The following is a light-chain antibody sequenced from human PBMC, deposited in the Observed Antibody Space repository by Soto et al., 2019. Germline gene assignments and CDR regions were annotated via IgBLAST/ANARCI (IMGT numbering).Light chain of an antibody. V-gene: IGKV3-20*01. Sequence: EIVLTQSPGTLSLSPGDEATLSCKASQAVTSKFLAWYQQKPGQPPRLLILGASTRATGIADRFSGSGSETDFTLTISRLEPEDFAVYYCQQYGSSPWTFGQGTKWIS. CDR3: QQYGSSPWT. CDR2: GAS. CDR1: QAVTSKF. J-gene: IGKJ1*01.